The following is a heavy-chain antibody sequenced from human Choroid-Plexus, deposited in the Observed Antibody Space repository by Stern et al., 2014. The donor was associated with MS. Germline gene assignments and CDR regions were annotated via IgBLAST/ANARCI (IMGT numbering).Heavy chain of an antibody. CDR3: AKDRQYLTYFFDH. CDR1: GFTFGSCA. CDR2: ESYDGSNK. J-gene: IGHJ5*02. Sequence: QVQLVQSGRGVVQPARPLRLSCVASGFTFGSCAMHWVRPAPGQGKEWVAGESYDGSNKYYADSVKGRFTISRDNSQNTLYMQMRSLRPEDTAVYYCAKDRQYLTYFFDHWGQGSLVTVSS. D-gene: IGHD2/OR15-2a*01. V-gene: IGHV3-30*18.